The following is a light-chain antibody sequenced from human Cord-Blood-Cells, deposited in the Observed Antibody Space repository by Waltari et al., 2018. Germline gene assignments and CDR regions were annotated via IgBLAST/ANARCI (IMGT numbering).Light chain of an antibody. CDR2: WAS. CDR3: QQYYTTPPT. J-gene: IGKJ1*01. Sequence: DIVMTQSPDSLAVSLGERATINCKSSQSVLYSSNNKNYFAWYQQKPGQPPKLLIYWASTRESGVPDRFSGSGSGTDFTLTISSLQAEDVAVYYCQQYYTTPPTFGQGPKVEIK. V-gene: IGKV4-1*01. CDR1: QSVLYSSNNKNY.